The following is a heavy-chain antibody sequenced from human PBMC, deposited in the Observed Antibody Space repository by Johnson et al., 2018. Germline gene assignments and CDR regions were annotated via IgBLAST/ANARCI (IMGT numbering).Heavy chain of an antibody. Sequence: VQLVESGGGLVQPGGSLRLSCATSGFTFNTCAMNWVRQAPGKGLEWVSGISASGDTTWYSDSVKGRFAISRDNSKNTLSLQMNSLRADETAIYYCAKYVVVVPVSYGLDVWGQGTTVTVSS. J-gene: IGHJ6*02. CDR2: ISASGDTT. D-gene: IGHD2-2*01. CDR1: GFTFNTCA. CDR3: AKYVVVVPVSYGLDV. V-gene: IGHV3-23*04.